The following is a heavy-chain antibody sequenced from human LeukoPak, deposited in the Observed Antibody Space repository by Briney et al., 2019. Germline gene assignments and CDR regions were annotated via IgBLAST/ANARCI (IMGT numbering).Heavy chain of an antibody. J-gene: IGHJ3*02. Sequence: PSETLSLTCTVSGGSISSYYWSWIRQPPGKGLEWIWYIYYSGCTNYNPSVKIGVVMSVDTSKKQFSLKLSSLTAADKAVYYCARGGTAVIAPYAFDIWGQGTMVTVSS. CDR1: GGSISSYY. V-gene: IGHV4-59*01. D-gene: IGHD4-23*01. CDR3: ARGGTAVIAPYAFDI. CDR2: IYYSGCT.